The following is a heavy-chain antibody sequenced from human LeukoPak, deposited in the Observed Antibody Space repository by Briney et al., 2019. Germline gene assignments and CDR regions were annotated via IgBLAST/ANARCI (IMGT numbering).Heavy chain of an antibody. CDR2: IKTDGSST. CDR1: GFTFSSYW. Sequence: QPGGSLRLSCAASGFTFSSYWMHWVRQVPGKGLMWVSRIKTDGSSTSYADSVKGRFTISRDNAKNTLYLQMNSLRVEDTAVYYYARDFMYSISCAGCWGQGTLVTVSS. J-gene: IGHJ4*02. CDR3: ARDFMYSISCAGC. D-gene: IGHD6-13*01. V-gene: IGHV3-74*01.